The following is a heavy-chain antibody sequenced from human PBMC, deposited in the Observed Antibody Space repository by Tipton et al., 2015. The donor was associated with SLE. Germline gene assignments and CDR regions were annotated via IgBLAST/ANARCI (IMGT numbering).Heavy chain of an antibody. CDR3: AREASLSY. J-gene: IGHJ4*02. CDR1: GVTVSDFV. D-gene: IGHD6-6*01. CDR2: ISGSGDTT. V-gene: IGHV3-23*01. Sequence: SGVTVSDFVMSWVRQAPGKGLEWVSAISGSGDTTYYADSVKGRFTFSRDNSKNTLYLQMNSLRPEDTAVYYCAREASLSYWGQGTLVTVTS.